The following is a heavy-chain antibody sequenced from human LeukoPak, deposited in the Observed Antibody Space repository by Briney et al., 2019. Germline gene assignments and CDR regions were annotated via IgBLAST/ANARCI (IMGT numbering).Heavy chain of an antibody. D-gene: IGHD3-10*01. CDR2: INPRGDYT. Sequence: GASVKVSCKPFGYTFTSYYIHWVRQAPGQGLEWMGIINPRGDYTTYAQNFQGRVTMTRDTSTSTVYMELSSLRSEDTAVYYCARGPYYYGSGSPPTTYYFDYWGQGTLVTVSS. V-gene: IGHV1-46*01. J-gene: IGHJ4*02. CDR3: ARGPYYYGSGSPPTTYYFDY. CDR1: GYTFTSYY.